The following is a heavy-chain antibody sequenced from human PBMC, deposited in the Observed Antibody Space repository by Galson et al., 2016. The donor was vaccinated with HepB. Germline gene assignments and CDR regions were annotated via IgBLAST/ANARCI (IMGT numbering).Heavy chain of an antibody. CDR1: GDSVSSNTVS. D-gene: IGHD3-10*01. Sequence: CAISGDSVSSNTVSWNWIRQSPSRGLEWLGRTYYRSKWYNNYAVSVKSRITINPDTYKNQFSLHLNSVTPKDTAVYYCARGDVTVRGLTYFYYYGVDVWGQGTTVTVSS. CDR2: TYYRSKWYN. V-gene: IGHV6-1*01. CDR3: ARGDVTVRGLTYFYYYGVDV. J-gene: IGHJ6*02.